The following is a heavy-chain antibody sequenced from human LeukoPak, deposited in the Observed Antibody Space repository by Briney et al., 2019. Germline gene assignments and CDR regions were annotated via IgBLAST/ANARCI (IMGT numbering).Heavy chain of an antibody. V-gene: IGHV3-21*01. Sequence: KAGGSLRLSCAASGFTFSTYNMNWVRQAPGKGLEWVSSITSSSSYIYYADSVTGRFTISRDNAKNSLYLQMNSLRAEDTAVYYCARDGYDFDYWGQGTLVTVSS. CDR1: GFTFSTYN. J-gene: IGHJ4*02. CDR3: ARDGYDFDY. CDR2: ITSSSSYI. D-gene: IGHD1-1*01.